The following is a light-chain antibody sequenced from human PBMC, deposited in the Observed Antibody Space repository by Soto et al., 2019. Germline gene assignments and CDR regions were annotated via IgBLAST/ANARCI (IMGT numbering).Light chain of an antibody. CDR3: NSYAGTNTVI. CDR1: SSDVGNYNY. Sequence: QSALTQPPSASGSPGQSVAISCTGTSSDVGNYNYVSWYQHHPGKAPKLMIYEVTNRPPGVPVRFSCSKSGNTASLTVSGLQAEDGDDYYYNSYAGTNTVIFGGGTKVTVL. CDR2: EVT. V-gene: IGLV2-8*01. J-gene: IGLJ2*01.